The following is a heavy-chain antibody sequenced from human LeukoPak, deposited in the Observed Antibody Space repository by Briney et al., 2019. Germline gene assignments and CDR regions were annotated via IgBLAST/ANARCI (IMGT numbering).Heavy chain of an antibody. Sequence: PSETLSLTCTVSGGSISSGSYYWSWIRQPAGKGLEWIGRIYTSGSTNYNPSLKSRVTISVDTSKNQFSLKLSSVTAADTAVYYCARDRSPFGGEYYYDSSGYYLGGPYFDYWGQGTLVTVSS. CDR2: IYTSGST. J-gene: IGHJ4*02. V-gene: IGHV4-61*02. CDR1: GGSISSGSYY. D-gene: IGHD3-22*01. CDR3: ARDRSPFGGEYYYDSSGYYLGGPYFDY.